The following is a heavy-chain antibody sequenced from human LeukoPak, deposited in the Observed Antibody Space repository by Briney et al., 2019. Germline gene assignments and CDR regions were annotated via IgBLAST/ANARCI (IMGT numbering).Heavy chain of an antibody. D-gene: IGHD6-13*01. V-gene: IGHV4-38-2*02. J-gene: IGHJ1*01. CDR1: GYSISSGYY. CDR3: ASYPAAGTRGDFQH. Sequence: SETLSLTCTVSGYSISSGYYWGWIRQPPGKGLEWIGSIYHSGSTYYNPSLKSRVTISVETSKNQFSLKLSSATAADTAVYYCASYPAAGTRGDFQHWGQGTLVTVSS. CDR2: IYHSGST.